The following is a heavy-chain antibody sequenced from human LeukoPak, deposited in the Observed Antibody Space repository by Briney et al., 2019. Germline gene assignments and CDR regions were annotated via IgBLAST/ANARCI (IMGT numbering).Heavy chain of an antibody. CDR1: GFNFIDYS. V-gene: IGHV3-30*05. CDR3: ARGGTRLVDAFDI. D-gene: IGHD3-16*01. Sequence: GGSLRLSCAASGFNFIDYSMNWVRQAPGKGLEWVAVISYDGSNKYYADSVKGRFTISRDNSKNTLYLQMNSLRAEDTAVYYCARGGTRLVDAFDIWGQGTMVTVSS. J-gene: IGHJ3*02. CDR2: ISYDGSNK.